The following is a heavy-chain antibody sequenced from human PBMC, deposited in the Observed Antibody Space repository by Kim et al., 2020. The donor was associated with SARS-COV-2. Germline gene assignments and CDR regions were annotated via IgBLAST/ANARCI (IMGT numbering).Heavy chain of an antibody. CDR2: ISGSGGST. Sequence: GGSLRLSCAASGFTFSSYAMTWVRQAPGKGLEWVSAISGSGGSTYYTYSVKGRFTISRDNSKNTLYLQMNSLIAEDTAVYYCAKDSIAAPIGDRIGETYHHDKGIDVKDQWSTVIDS. V-gene: IGHV3-23*01. CDR1: GFTFSSYA. D-gene: IGHD2-15*01. CDR3: AKDSIAAPIGDRIGETYHHDKGIDVKDQWSTVIDS. J-gene: IGHJ5*01.